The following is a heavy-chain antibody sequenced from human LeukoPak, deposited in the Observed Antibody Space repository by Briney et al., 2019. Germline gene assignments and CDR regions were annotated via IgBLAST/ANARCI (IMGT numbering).Heavy chain of an antibody. J-gene: IGHJ5*02. D-gene: IGHD3-16*02. Sequence: GGSLRLSCAASGFTFSSYGMHWVRQAPGKGLEWVAFIRYDGSNKYYADSVKGRFTISRDNSKNTLYLQMNSLKTEDTAVYYCTTVSPLRLGELSLSFDPWGQGTLVTVSS. CDR2: IRYDGSNK. CDR1: GFTFSSYG. V-gene: IGHV3-30*02. CDR3: TTVSPLRLGELSLSFDP.